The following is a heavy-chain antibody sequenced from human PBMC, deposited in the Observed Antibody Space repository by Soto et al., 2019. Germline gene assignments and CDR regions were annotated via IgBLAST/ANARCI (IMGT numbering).Heavy chain of an antibody. CDR2: IYYSGST. V-gene: IGHV4-39*01. J-gene: IGHJ1*01. CDR1: GGSISDGAYY. CDR3: ARHGYYYDSSGPRPEYFQH. Sequence: PSETLSLTCTVSGGSISDGAYYWSWIRQPPGKGLEWIGHIYYSGSTYYNPSLKGRVTISVDTSKNQFSLKLSSVTAADTAVYYCARHGYYYDSSGPRPEYFQHWGQGTLVT. D-gene: IGHD3-22*01.